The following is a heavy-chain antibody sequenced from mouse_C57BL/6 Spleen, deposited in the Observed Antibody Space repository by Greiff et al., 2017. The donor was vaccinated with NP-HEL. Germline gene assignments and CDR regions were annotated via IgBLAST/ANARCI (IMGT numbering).Heavy chain of an antibody. D-gene: IGHD2-1*01. J-gene: IGHJ3*01. CDR2: IYPGDGDT. Sequence: VQVVESGAELVKPGASVKISCKASGYAFSSYWMNWVKQRPGKGLEWIGQIYPGDGDTNYNGKFKGKATLTADKSSSTAYMQLSSLTSEDSAVYFCASPLYYGNSGFAYWGQGTLVTVSA. CDR3: ASPLYYGNSGFAY. CDR1: GYAFSSYW. V-gene: IGHV1-80*01.